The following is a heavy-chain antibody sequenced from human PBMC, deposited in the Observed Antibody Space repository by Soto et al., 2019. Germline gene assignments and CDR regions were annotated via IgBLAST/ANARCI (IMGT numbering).Heavy chain of an antibody. D-gene: IGHD3-16*02. CDR2: ISSSGSTI. CDR1: GFTFSSYE. CDR3: ARDLGDHVWGSYRYTGCGFDY. V-gene: IGHV3-48*03. Sequence: PGGSLRLSCAASGFTFSSYEMNWVRQAPGKGLEWVSYISSSGSTIYYADSVKGRFTISRDNAKNSMYLQMNSLRAEDTAVYYCARDLGDHVWGSYRYTGCGFDYWGQGTLVTVSS. J-gene: IGHJ4*02.